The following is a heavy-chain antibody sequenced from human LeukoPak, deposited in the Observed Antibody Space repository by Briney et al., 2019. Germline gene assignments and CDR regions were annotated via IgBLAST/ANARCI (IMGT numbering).Heavy chain of an antibody. V-gene: IGHV3-21*01. D-gene: IGHD3-22*01. Sequence: GGSLRLSCAASGFTFNSYTMNWVRQAPGKGLEWVSSISSSSSYIYYADSVKGRFTISRDNAKNSLYLQMNSLRAEDTAVYYCARVPEDYYDSSGYCDYWGQGTLVTVSS. J-gene: IGHJ4*02. CDR1: GFTFNSYT. CDR3: ARVPEDYYDSSGYCDY. CDR2: ISSSSSYI.